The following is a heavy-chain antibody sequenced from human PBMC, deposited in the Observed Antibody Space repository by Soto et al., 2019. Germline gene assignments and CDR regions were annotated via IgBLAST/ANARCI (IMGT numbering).Heavy chain of an antibody. CDR3: ARHVSGGTMIVVVINSWFDP. J-gene: IGHJ5*02. Sequence: SETLSLTCTVSGGSISSSSYYWGWIRQPPGKGLEWIGSIYYSGSTYYNPSLKNRVTISVDTSKNQFSLKLSSVTAADTAVYYCARHVSGGTMIVVVINSWFDPWGQGTLVTVSS. D-gene: IGHD3-22*01. CDR1: GGSISSSSYY. CDR2: IYYSGST. V-gene: IGHV4-39*01.